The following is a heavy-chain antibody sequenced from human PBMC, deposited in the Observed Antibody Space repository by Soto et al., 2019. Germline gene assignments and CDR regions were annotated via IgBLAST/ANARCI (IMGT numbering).Heavy chain of an antibody. Sequence: SLTCTVSGGSITSGGYSWTWIRQSPGKGLEWIGYTYQSGSAYYNPSLKSRVTISVDRSKNQFSLNLTSVTAADTAVYYSARDYYGMDVWGQGTTVTVSS. CDR2: TYQSGSA. CDR1: GGSITSGGYS. J-gene: IGHJ6*02. V-gene: IGHV4-30-2*06. CDR3: ARDYYGMDV.